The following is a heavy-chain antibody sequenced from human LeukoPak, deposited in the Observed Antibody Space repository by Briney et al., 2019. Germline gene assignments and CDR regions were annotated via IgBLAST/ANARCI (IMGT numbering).Heavy chain of an antibody. Sequence: GGSLRLSCAASGFTFSSYSMNWVRQAPGKGLEWVSYISSSSSTIYYADSVKGRFTISRDNAKNSLYLQMNSLRSEDTAVYYCARSVPRVLLWFGELFYWFDPWGQGTLVTVSS. J-gene: IGHJ5*02. CDR3: ARSVPRVLLWFGELFYWFDP. V-gene: IGHV3-48*01. D-gene: IGHD3-10*01. CDR2: ISSSSSTI. CDR1: GFTFSSYS.